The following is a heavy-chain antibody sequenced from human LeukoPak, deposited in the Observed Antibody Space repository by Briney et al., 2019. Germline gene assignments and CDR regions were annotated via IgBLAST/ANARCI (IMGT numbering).Heavy chain of an antibody. CDR1: GFTFSNYK. Sequence: GGSLRLSCAASGFTFSNYKMNWVRQAPGKGLEWVSYISSSSTIYYADSVKGRFTISRDNAKNSLYLQMNSLRAEDTALYYCARGPHYYYDSSGYSDYWGQGTLVTVSS. D-gene: IGHD3-22*01. J-gene: IGHJ4*02. CDR2: ISSSSTI. V-gene: IGHV3-69-1*01. CDR3: ARGPHYYYDSSGYSDY.